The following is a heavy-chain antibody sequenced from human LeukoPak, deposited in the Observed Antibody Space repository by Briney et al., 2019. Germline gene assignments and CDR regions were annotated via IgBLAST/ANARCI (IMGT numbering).Heavy chain of an antibody. Sequence: GGSLRLSCAASGFTFSSYAMSWVRQAPGKGLEWVSSISGSGGSTYYADSVKGRFTISRDNSKNTLYLQMNSLRAEDTAVYYCAKDRGSGYPLGPYYFDYWGQGTLVTVSS. J-gene: IGHJ4*02. D-gene: IGHD3-22*01. CDR3: AKDRGSGYPLGPYYFDY. CDR1: GFTFSSYA. V-gene: IGHV3-23*01. CDR2: ISGSGGST.